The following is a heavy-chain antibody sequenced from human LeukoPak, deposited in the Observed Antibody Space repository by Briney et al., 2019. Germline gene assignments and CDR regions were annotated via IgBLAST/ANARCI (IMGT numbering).Heavy chain of an antibody. D-gene: IGHD3-10*01. CDR3: VREIFVGYYGSGIFDI. CDR1: GFTFSSYW. Sequence: GGSLRLSCAASGFTFSSYWMSWVRQAPGKGLEWVANIKQDGSEKYYVDSVKGRFTISRDNAKNSLYLQMNSLRAEDTAVYYCVREIFVGYYGSGIFDIWGQGTMVTVSS. CDR2: IKQDGSEK. J-gene: IGHJ3*02. V-gene: IGHV3-7*01.